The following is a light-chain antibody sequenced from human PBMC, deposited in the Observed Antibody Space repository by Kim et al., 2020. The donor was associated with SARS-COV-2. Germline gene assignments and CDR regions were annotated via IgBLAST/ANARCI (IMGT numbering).Light chain of an antibody. J-gene: IGKJ2*01. CDR1: QSVSNHY. CDR2: GAS. V-gene: IGKV3-20*01. Sequence: LSPGEGATLSCRASQSVSNHYLAWYQQKPGQAPSLLIYGASTRATGISDRFSGTGSGSDFTLSITRLEPEDFAVYYCQQYGSSPRTFGQGTKLEI. CDR3: QQYGSSPRT.